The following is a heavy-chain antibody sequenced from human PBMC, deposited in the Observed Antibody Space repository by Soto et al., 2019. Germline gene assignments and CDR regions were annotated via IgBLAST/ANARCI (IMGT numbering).Heavy chain of an antibody. V-gene: IGHV4-59*01. D-gene: IGHD4-17*01. CDR2: IYYSGST. CDR3: AGGDDYGDFH. CDR1: GGSISSYY. Sequence: SETLSLTCTVSGGSISSYYWSWIRQPPGKGLEWIGYIYYSGSTSYNPSLKSRVTISVDTSKKHFSLNLSSVTAADTAVHYCAGGDDYGDFHWGQGALVTVS. J-gene: IGHJ4*02.